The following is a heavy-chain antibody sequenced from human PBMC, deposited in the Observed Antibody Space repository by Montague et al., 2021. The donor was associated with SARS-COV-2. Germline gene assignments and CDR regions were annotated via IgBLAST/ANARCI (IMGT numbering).Heavy chain of an antibody. CDR1: GASISHSSYY. D-gene: IGHD6-19*01. CDR2: LFYSGIP. V-gene: IGHV4-39*07. CDR3: SRVRPWLVPFDY. Sequence: SETLSLTCTVSGASISHSSYYWGWFRKPPGKGLEWIGCLFYSGIPYSKPSLKSRVTRPVGTSKNQVSLKLNSVTAAYTTGYYCSRVRPWLVPFDYWGQGTLVTVS. J-gene: IGHJ4*02.